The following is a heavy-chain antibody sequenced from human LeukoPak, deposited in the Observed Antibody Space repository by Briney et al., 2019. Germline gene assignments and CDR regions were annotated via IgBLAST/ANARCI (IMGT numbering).Heavy chain of an antibody. CDR3: AKDKVGATMGFDY. D-gene: IGHD1-26*01. CDR1: GFTFSSYA. J-gene: IGHJ4*02. Sequence: HPGGSLRLSCAASGFTFSSYAMSWVRQAPGKGLEWVSAISGSGGSTYYADSVKGRFTISRDNSMNTLYLQMNSRRAEDTAVYYCAKDKVGATMGFDYWGQGTLVTVSS. V-gene: IGHV3-23*01. CDR2: ISGSGGST.